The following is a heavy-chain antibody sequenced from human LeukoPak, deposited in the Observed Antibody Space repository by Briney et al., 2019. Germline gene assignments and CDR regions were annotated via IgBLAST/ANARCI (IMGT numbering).Heavy chain of an antibody. D-gene: IGHD3-3*01. CDR2: SYTSGST. CDR3: ARDRYYGFWSGYSKYYYYMDV. CDR1: GGSISSGSYY. J-gene: IGHJ6*03. Sequence: SQTLSLTCTVSGGSISSGSYYWSWIRQPAGKGLEWIGRSYTSGSTNYNPSLKSRVTISVDTSKNQFSLKLSSVTAADTAVYYCARDRYYGFWSGYSKYYYYMDVWGKGTTVTVSS. V-gene: IGHV4-61*02.